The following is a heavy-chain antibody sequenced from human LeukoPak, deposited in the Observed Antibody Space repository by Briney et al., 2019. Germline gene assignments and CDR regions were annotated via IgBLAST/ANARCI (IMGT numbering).Heavy chain of an antibody. Sequence: ASVKVSCKASGYTFTSYGISWVRQAPGQGLEWMGWISAYNGNTNYAQKLQGRVTMTTDTSTSTAYVELRSLRSDDTAVYYCARDPGWLLLRALSYWGQGTLVTVSS. D-gene: IGHD3-22*01. CDR2: ISAYNGNT. CDR3: ARDPGWLLLRALSY. CDR1: GYTFTSYG. J-gene: IGHJ4*02. V-gene: IGHV1-18*01.